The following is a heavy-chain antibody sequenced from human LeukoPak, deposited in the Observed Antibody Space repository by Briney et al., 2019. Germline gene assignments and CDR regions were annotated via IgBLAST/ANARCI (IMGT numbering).Heavy chain of an antibody. V-gene: IGHV1-8*01. CDR3: ARVLYDFWSGFPYCYYGMDV. D-gene: IGHD3-3*01. J-gene: IGHJ6*02. Sequence: GASVKVSCKASGYTFTSYDINWVRQATGQGLEWMGWMNPNSGNTGYAQKFQGRVTMTRNTSISTAYMELSSLRSEDTAVYYCARVLYDFWSGFPYCYYGMDVWGQGTTVTVFS. CDR1: GYTFTSYD. CDR2: MNPNSGNT.